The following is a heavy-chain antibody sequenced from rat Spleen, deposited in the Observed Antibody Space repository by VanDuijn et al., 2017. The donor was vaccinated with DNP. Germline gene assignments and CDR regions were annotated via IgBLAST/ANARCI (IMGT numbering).Heavy chain of an antibody. CDR3: ARGSGTYYWYFDF. D-gene: IGHD5-1*01. J-gene: IGHJ1*01. CDR2: ITGSGGGT. Sequence: EVQLVESGGDLVQPGRSLKLSCVAFGFTFNDYWMAWIRQVPGKGLEWLGAITGSGGGTYYPDSVKGRFTISRDNAKNTLYLQMNSLRSEDTATYYCARGSGTYYWYFDFWGPGTMVTVSS. CDR1: GFTFNDYW. V-gene: IGHV5-31*01.